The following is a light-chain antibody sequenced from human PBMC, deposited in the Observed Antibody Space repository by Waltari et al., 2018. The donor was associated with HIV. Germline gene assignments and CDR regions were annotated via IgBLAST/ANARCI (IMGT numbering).Light chain of an antibody. CDR2: DTS. V-gene: IGLV7-46*01. CDR3: LLYYSGARV. Sequence: QAVVTQEPSLTVSPGGTVTLTCGSSIGAVTTSHYPYWFHQKPGQAPRTLIYDTSYNHPWTPARFSGSLLGGKAALTLSGAQPEDESDYYGLLYYSGARVFGGGTRLTVL. J-gene: IGLJ2*01. CDR1: IGAVTTSHY.